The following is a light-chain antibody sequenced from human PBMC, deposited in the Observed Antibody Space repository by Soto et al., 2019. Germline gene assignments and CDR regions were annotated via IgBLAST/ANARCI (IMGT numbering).Light chain of an antibody. V-gene: IGLV2-14*01. J-gene: IGLJ1*01. CDR3: SSYTSRSSHYV. Sequence: QSVLTQPASVSGSPGQSITISFTGTISDVGDYNYVSWYQQHPGRAPKLMIYEVSNRPSGVSNRFFGSKSGNAASLTISGLQAEDEADYYCSSYTSRSSHYVFGTGTKVTVL. CDR2: EVS. CDR1: ISDVGDYNY.